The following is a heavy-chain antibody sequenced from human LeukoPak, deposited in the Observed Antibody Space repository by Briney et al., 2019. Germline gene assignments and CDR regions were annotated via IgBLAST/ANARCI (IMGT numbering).Heavy chain of an antibody. J-gene: IGHJ4*02. Sequence: SETLSLTCTVPGGSISSYYWSWIRQPPGKGLEWIGYIYYSGSTNYNPSLKSRVTISVDTSKNQFSLKLSSVTAADTAVYYCARYISRRDGYRYFDYWGQGTLVTVSS. CDR3: ARYISRRDGYRYFDY. V-gene: IGHV4-59*01. CDR1: GGSISSYY. CDR2: IYYSGST. D-gene: IGHD5-24*01.